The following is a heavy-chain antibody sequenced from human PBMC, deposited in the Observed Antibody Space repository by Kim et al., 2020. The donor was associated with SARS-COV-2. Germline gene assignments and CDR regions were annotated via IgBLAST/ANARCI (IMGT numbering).Heavy chain of an antibody. J-gene: IGHJ4*02. D-gene: IGHD3-16*01. CDR3: ARELKKISRLTASDY. V-gene: IGHV1-18*01. Sequence: ASVKVSCKASGYTFTSYGISWVRQAPGQGLEWMGWISAYNGNTNYAQKLQGRVTMTTDTSTSTAYMELRSLRSDDTAVYYCARELKKISRLTASDYWGQGALVTVSS. CDR1: GYTFTSYG. CDR2: ISAYNGNT.